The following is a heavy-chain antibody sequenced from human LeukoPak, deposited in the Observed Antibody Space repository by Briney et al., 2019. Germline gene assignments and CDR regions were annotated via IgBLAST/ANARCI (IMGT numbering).Heavy chain of an antibody. J-gene: IGHJ4*02. CDR2: INPNSGGT. Sequence: GSVTVSCKASGYIFTGYYMHWVRQAPGQGLEWMGWINPNSGGTNSAQKFQGRVTITRDTSISTAYMELSRLTSDDTAVYYCARHPYSGSYHFDYWGQGTLVTVSS. D-gene: IGHD1-26*01. CDR3: ARHPYSGSYHFDY. V-gene: IGHV1-2*02. CDR1: GYIFTGYY.